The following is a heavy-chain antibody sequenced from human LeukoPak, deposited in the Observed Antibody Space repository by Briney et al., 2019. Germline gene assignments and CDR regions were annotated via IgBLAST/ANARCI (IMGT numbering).Heavy chain of an antibody. CDR3: AKAFDIVVVPAAGGGYYFDY. D-gene: IGHD2-2*01. CDR1: GFTFDDYA. Sequence: PGESLRLSCAASGFTFDDYAMHWVRQAPGKGLEWVSGISGSGGSTYYADSVKGRFTISRDNSKNTLYLQMNSLRAEDTAVYYCAKAFDIVVVPAAGGGYYFDYWGQGTLVTVSS. J-gene: IGHJ4*02. CDR2: ISGSGGST. V-gene: IGHV3-23*01.